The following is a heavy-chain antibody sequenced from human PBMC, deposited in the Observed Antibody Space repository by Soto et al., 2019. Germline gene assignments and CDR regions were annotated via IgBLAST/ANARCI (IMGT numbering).Heavy chain of an antibody. CDR3: ARKGITMVRGTIIMRNWFDP. Sequence: QVQLQESGPGLVKPSGTLSLTCAVSGGSISSSNWWSWVRQPPGKGLEWIGEIYHSGSTNYNPSLQSRVTITVDKSKTQFSLKMSSVTAADTAVYYCARKGITMVRGTIIMRNWFDPWGQGTLVTVSS. D-gene: IGHD3-10*01. CDR1: GGSISSSNW. CDR2: IYHSGST. V-gene: IGHV4-4*02. J-gene: IGHJ5*02.